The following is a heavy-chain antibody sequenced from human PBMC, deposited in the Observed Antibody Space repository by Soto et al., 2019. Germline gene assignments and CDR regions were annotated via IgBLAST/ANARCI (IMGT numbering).Heavy chain of an antibody. CDR1: GGSVSGYF. D-gene: IGHD2-15*01. J-gene: IGHJ4*02. V-gene: IGHV4-34*01. CDR3: ARRYCSDSYCGYFDY. CDR2: INHSGTT. Sequence: SSETLSLTCAVYGGSVSGYFWSWIRQPPGKGLEWIGEINHSGTTSYSPSLDSRVTTSVDTSKNQFSLRLSSVTAADTAIYYCARRYCSDSYCGYFDYWGRGTLVTVSS.